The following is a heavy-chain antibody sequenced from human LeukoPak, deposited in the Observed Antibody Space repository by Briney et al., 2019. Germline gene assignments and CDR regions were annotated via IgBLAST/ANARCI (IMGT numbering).Heavy chain of an antibody. Sequence: GASVKVSCKASGYTFTSYDINWVRQATGQGLEWMGWLSPNSGNTGYAQKFQGRVTITADESTSTAYMELSSLRSEDTAVYYCALYYYGSGSYWVFDYWGQGTLVTVSS. CDR3: ALYYYGSGSYWVFDY. J-gene: IGHJ4*02. D-gene: IGHD3-10*01. CDR2: LSPNSGNT. V-gene: IGHV1-8*03. CDR1: GYTFTSYD.